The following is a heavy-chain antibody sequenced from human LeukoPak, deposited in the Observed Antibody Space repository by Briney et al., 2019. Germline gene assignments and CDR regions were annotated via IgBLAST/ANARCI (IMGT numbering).Heavy chain of an antibody. CDR2: IKAGNGDT. J-gene: IGHJ4*02. V-gene: IGHV1-3*01. Sequence: ASVKVSCKASGYTFTNYVVHRVRQAPGQRPEWMGWIKAGNGDTKYSPNFQGRVTITRDTSASTAYMELSSLTSEDTALYYCARDDCGATCYPGGYWGQGTLVTVSP. D-gene: IGHD2-21*01. CDR3: ARDDCGATCYPGGY. CDR1: GYTFTNYV.